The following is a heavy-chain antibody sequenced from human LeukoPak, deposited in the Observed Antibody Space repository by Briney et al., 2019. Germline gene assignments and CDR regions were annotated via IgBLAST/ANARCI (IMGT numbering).Heavy chain of an antibody. J-gene: IGHJ6*03. CDR2: VKYDGISE. CDR1: GFTFSSFG. Sequence: PGESLRLSCVASGFTFSSFGMHWVRQAPGKGLDWVAFVKYDGISEFYTDSVKGRFRISRDDSQSTVYLQMNSPKPEDTAVYYCARDNRHFVVVSGMTDHYMDVWGKGATVTISS. CDR3: ARDNRHFVVVSGMTDHYMDV. D-gene: IGHD2-21*01. V-gene: IGHV3-30*02.